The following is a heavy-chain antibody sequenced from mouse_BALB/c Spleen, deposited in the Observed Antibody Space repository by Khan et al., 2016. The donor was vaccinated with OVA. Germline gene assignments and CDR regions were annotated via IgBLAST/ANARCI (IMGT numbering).Heavy chain of an antibody. D-gene: IGHD2-14*01. V-gene: IGHV2-4-1*01. CDR3: ARHSYRYDFSY. CDR2: IWSGGRT. Sequence: QVQLKESGPGLVQPSQSLSITCTVSGFSLTIYGVHWVRQSPGKGLEWLGVIWSGGRTDYNAAFISRLSISKDNSKNQVFFTVISLQAYDTAIYYCARHSYRYDFSYWGQGTLVTVSA. J-gene: IGHJ3*01. CDR1: GFSLTIYG.